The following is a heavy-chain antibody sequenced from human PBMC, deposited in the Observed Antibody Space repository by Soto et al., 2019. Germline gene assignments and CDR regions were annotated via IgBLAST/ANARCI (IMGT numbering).Heavy chain of an antibody. CDR1: GFTFNIYG. CDR2: ISYDGSNQ. J-gene: IGHJ4*02. CDR3: AKDQASGQDSFGS. Sequence: GGSLRLSCAASGFTFNIYGMHWVRQAPDKGLEWVALISYDGSNQYYADSVKGRFTISRDNSKNTLFLQMNSLRADDTAVYYCAKDQASGQDSFGSWGQGTMVTASS. V-gene: IGHV3-30*18.